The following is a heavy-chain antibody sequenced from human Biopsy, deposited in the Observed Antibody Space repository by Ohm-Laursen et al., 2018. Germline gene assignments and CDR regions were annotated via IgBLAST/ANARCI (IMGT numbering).Heavy chain of an antibody. J-gene: IGHJ4*02. CDR3: ARKSFYESGGFDY. Sequence: ASVKVSCKAPGGTFSNYGVNWVRQAPGQGLEWMGWSKPNHNTKYAEKFQDRVTLTRDTTTGTAYMELSSLRRDDTAIYYCARKSFYESGGFDYWGQGTLVTVSA. CDR1: GGTFSNYG. V-gene: IGHV1-2*02. D-gene: IGHD3-22*01. CDR2: SKPNHNT.